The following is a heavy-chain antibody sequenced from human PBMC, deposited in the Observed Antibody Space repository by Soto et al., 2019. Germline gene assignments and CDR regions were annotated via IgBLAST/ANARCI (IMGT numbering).Heavy chain of an antibody. CDR1: GFTFSSYA. CDR3: ARDYYDSSGYYYGVPFY. J-gene: IGHJ4*02. Sequence: PGGSLRLSCAASGFTFSSYAMHWVRQAPGKGLEWVAVISYDGSNKYYADSVKGRFTISRDNSKNTLYLQMNSLRAEDTAVYYCARDYYDSSGYYYGVPFYWGQGTLVTVSS. CDR2: ISYDGSNK. D-gene: IGHD3-22*01. V-gene: IGHV3-30-3*01.